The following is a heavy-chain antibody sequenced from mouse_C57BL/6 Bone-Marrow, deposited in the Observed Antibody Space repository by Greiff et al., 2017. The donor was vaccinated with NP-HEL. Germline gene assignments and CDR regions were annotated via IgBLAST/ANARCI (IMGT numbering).Heavy chain of an antibody. CDR2: IDPENGDP. CDR3: TARRLDAMAY. Sequence: EVQLQQSGAELVRPGASVKLSCTASGFNIKDDYMHWVKQRPEQGLEWIGWIDPENGDPEYASKFQGKATITADTSSNTAYLQRSSLTTEDTAVYYCTARRLDAMAYWGQGTSVTVSS. J-gene: IGHJ4*01. CDR1: GFNIKDDY. D-gene: IGHD3-2*02. V-gene: IGHV14-4*01.